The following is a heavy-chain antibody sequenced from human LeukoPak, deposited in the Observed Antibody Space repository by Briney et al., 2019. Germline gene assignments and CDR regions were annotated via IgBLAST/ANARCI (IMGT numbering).Heavy chain of an antibody. Sequence: SETLSLTCTVSGVSIRSYYWSWIRQPAGKGLEWIGRIYTSGSTNYNPSLKSRVTMSVDTSKNQFSLKLSSVTAADTAVYYCAREHGVAVAGIEDRHNWFDPWGQGTLVTVSS. CDR1: GVSIRSYY. CDR2: IYTSGST. CDR3: AREHGVAVAGIEDRHNWFDP. J-gene: IGHJ5*02. D-gene: IGHD6-19*01. V-gene: IGHV4-4*07.